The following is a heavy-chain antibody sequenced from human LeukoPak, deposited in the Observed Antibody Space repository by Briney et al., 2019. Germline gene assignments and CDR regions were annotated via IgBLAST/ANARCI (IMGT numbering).Heavy chain of an antibody. CDR1: GYNFATYG. CDR2: TAPYNDNA. D-gene: IGHD2/OR15-2a*01. CDR3: TRDPRHKYGNFDN. V-gene: IGHV1-18*01. J-gene: IGHJ4*02. Sequence: GASVKVSCKASGYNFATYGISWVRQAPGQGLEWMGWTAPYNDNANSAQKFQGRLSMTADTSTSTASMELRSLRSDDTAVYYCTRDPRHKYGNFDNWGQGTLATVSS.